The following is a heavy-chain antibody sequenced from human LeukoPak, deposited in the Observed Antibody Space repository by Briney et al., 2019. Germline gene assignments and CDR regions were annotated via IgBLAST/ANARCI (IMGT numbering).Heavy chain of an antibody. CDR1: GFSFSNHY. J-gene: IGHJ4*02. Sequence: PGGSLRLSCAASGFSFSNHYMRWIRQAPGKGLEWVANINEDGSNKWHLGSVKGRFTVSRDNARNALYLQMNSLRVEDTAVYYCTRVIVAVTGYFDYFDFWGQGALVTVSS. D-gene: IGHD3-9*01. CDR2: INEDGSNK. V-gene: IGHV3-7*01. CDR3: TRVIVAVTGYFDYFDF.